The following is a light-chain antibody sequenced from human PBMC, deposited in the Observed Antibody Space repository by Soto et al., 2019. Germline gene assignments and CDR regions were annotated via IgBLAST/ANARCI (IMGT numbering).Light chain of an antibody. CDR1: QSVSSSY. Sequence: EIVLTQSPGTLSLSPGERATLSCRASQSVSSSYLAWYQQKPGQAPSLLIYGASSRATGIPDRFSGSGSGTVFTLTISRLEPEDFVVYYCQQYGSTPPYTFGQGTKLEIK. V-gene: IGKV3-20*01. CDR3: QQYGSTPPYT. CDR2: GAS. J-gene: IGKJ2*01.